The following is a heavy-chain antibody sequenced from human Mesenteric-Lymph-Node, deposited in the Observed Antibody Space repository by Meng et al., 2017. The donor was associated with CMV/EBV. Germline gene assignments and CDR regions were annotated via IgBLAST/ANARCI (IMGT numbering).Heavy chain of an antibody. Sequence: ASVKVSCKASGYTFTSYDINWVRQATGPGLEWMGWMNVNSGGTTYAQKFQGSVTMTRDTSMTTAYMELTRLKSDDTAIYYCARRGAVGGSFDFWGQGTLVTVSS. D-gene: IGHD6-25*01. CDR3: ARRGAVGGSFDF. J-gene: IGHJ4*02. CDR1: GYTFTSYD. V-gene: IGHV1-2*02. CDR2: MNVNSGGT.